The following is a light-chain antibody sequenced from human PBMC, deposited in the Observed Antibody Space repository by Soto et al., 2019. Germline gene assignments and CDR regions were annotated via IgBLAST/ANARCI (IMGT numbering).Light chain of an antibody. CDR2: GAS. Sequence: EIVMTQSPATLSVSPGERDTLSCRASQSVSSNLAWYQQKPGQAPRLLIYGASTRATGIPARFSGSGSGTEFTLTISSLQSEDFSVYYCQQYNNWPGTFGPGTKVDIK. V-gene: IGKV3-15*01. CDR3: QQYNNWPGT. J-gene: IGKJ3*01. CDR1: QSVSSN.